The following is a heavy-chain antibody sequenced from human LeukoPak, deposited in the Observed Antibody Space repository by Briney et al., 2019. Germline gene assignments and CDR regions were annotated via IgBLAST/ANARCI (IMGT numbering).Heavy chain of an antibody. Sequence: PSETLSLTCTVSGGSISSHYWSWIRQPPGKGLEWIGYIYYSGSTNYNPSLKSRVTISVDTSKNQFSLKLSSATAADTAVYYCARGVGEGGAIFDYWGQGTLVTVSS. CDR2: IYYSGST. V-gene: IGHV4-59*11. J-gene: IGHJ4*02. D-gene: IGHD1-26*01. CDR3: ARGVGEGGAIFDY. CDR1: GGSISSHY.